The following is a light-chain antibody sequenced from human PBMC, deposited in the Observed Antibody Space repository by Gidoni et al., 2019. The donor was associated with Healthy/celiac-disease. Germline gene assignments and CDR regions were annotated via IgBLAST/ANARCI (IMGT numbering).Light chain of an antibody. CDR2: EDN. CDR3: QSYDSSDVV. Sequence: NFMLTQPHSVSESPGKTVTISCTDSSGSIASNYVQRDQQRPGSAPTTVIYEDNQRPSGVPARFSGSIDSSSNSASLTISGLKTEDEADYYCQSYDSSDVVFGGGTKLTVL. J-gene: IGLJ2*01. V-gene: IGLV6-57*02. CDR1: SGSIASNY.